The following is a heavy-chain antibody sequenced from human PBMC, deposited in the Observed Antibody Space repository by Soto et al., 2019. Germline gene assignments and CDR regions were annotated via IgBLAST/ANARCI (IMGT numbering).Heavy chain of an antibody. J-gene: IGHJ4*02. V-gene: IGHV3-30-3*01. D-gene: IGHD3-10*01. CDR2: ISYDGSNK. CDR3: ASDPAIFGSGSFWDY. CDR1: GFTFSNYA. Sequence: QVRLVESGGGVVQPGRSLRLSCAASGFTFSNYAMHWVRQAPGKGLEWVAVISYDGSNKYYADSVKGRFTISRDNSKNTLYLQMNSLRAEDTAVYYCASDPAIFGSGSFWDYWGQGTLVTVSS.